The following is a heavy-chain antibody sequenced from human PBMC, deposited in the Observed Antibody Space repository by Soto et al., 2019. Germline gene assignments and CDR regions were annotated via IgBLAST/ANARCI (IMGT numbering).Heavy chain of an antibody. D-gene: IGHD3-10*01. CDR3: ARDGYDGSGSPYPAY. Sequence: SETLSLTCSVSGGSMSEYFWSWIRQSPGKGMEWIGYIYYLGSTDYNPSLKSRVTISVDTSKRQFSLRLTSVTAADTAVYYCARDGYDGSGSPYPAYWGPGTQVTVSS. CDR1: GGSMSEYF. J-gene: IGHJ4*02. CDR2: IYYLGST. V-gene: IGHV4-59*01.